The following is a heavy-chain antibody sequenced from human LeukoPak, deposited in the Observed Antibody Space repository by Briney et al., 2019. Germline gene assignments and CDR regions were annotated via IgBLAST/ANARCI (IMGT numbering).Heavy chain of an antibody. D-gene: IGHD2-2*01. J-gene: IGHJ4*02. Sequence: QPGGSLRLSCAASGFTFSSYWMHWVRQAPGKGLVWVSRINSDGSSTSYADSVKGRFTISRDNAKNTLYLQMNSLRAEDTAVYYCARVFSGYSTRSKAYFDYWGQGTLVTVSS. V-gene: IGHV3-74*01. CDR1: GFTFSSYW. CDR2: INSDGSST. CDR3: ARVFSGYSTRSKAYFDY.